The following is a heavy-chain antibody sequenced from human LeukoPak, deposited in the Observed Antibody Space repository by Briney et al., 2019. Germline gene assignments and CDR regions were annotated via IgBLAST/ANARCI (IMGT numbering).Heavy chain of an antibody. CDR3: VRERSFFGENY. V-gene: IGHV4-39*02. J-gene: IGHJ4*02. D-gene: IGHD3-10*01. Sequence: PSETLSLTCTVSGDSIITSRYYWAWIRQPPGKGLEWIGSISYSGSTNYDPSLKSRVTISVDTSKNQFSLQLSSVTAADTALYYCVRERSFFGENYWGQGTLVTVSS. CDR2: ISYSGST. CDR1: GDSIITSRYY.